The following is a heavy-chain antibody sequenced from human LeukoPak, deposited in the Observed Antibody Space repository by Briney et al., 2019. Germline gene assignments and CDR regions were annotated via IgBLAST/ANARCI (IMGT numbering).Heavy chain of an antibody. J-gene: IGHJ6*02. Sequence: GGSRRLSCAASGFTFSGYDMHWVRQATGKGLEWVSAIGTAGDTYYPGSVKGRFTISRENAKNSLYLQMNSLRAGDTAVYYCARALYAAPYYYYYYGMDVWGQGTTVTVSS. CDR3: ARALYAAPYYYYYYGMDV. CDR2: IGTAGDT. CDR1: GFTFSGYD. V-gene: IGHV3-13*01. D-gene: IGHD3-16*01.